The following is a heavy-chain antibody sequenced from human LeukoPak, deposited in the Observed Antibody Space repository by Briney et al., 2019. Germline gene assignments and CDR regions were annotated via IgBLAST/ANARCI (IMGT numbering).Heavy chain of an antibody. CDR2: IYYSGST. D-gene: IGHD6-19*01. Sequence: PSETLSLTCTVSGGSISSSSYYWGWIRQPPGKGLEWIGSIYYSGSTYYNPSLKSRVTISVDTSKNQFSLKLSSVTAADTAVYYCARGIALYSSGWYYSGNWFDPWGQGTLVTVSS. V-gene: IGHV4-39*07. CDR1: GGSISSSSYY. CDR3: ARGIALYSSGWYYSGNWFDP. J-gene: IGHJ5*02.